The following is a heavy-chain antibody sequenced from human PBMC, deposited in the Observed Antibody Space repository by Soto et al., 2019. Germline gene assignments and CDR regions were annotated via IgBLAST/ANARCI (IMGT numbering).Heavy chain of an antibody. J-gene: IGHJ4*02. D-gene: IGHD6-13*01. CDR3: ARDQYSSSHLVSAY. Sequence: LSLTCVVSGYSISSGYYWGWIRQPPGKGLEWIGSIYHSGSTSYNPSLKSRVTISVDTSRNQFSLKLSSVSAADTAVYYCARDQYSSSHLVSAYWGQGALVTVSS. CDR2: IYHSGST. V-gene: IGHV4-38-2*02. CDR1: GYSISSGYY.